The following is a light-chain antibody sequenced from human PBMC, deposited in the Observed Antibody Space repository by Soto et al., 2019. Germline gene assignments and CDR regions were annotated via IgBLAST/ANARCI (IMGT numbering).Light chain of an antibody. CDR2: GAS. J-gene: IGKJ1*01. Sequence: EIVLTMSPGYLSLSPGERATLSCRASQSVSSSYLAWYKQKPGQAPRLLIYGASSRATGIPDRFSGSGSGTDFTLTISGLEPEDFVVYYSTVSAYLPPPFGEGTKVDIK. CDR1: QSVSSSY. V-gene: IGKV3-20*01. CDR3: TVSAYLPPP.